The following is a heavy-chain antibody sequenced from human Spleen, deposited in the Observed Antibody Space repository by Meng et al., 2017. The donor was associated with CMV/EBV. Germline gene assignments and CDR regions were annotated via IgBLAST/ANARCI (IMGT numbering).Heavy chain of an antibody. V-gene: IGHV3-49*04. Sequence: SCTASGFTFGDYAMSWVRQATGKGLEWVGFIRSKAYGGTTEYAASVKGRFTISRDDSKSIAYLQMNSLKTEDTAVYYCTRDRIAAAGTSLYDYGMDVWGQGTTVTVSS. CDR1: GFTFGDYA. CDR2: IRSKAYGGTT. D-gene: IGHD6-13*01. J-gene: IGHJ6*02. CDR3: TRDRIAAAGTSLYDYGMDV.